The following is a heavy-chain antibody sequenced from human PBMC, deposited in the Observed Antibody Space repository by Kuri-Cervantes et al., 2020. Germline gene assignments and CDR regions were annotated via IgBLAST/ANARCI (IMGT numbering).Heavy chain of an antibody. CDR2: MNPNSGNT. CDR3: ARLFRSYYGSGSYKVYYYGMDV. CDR1: GYTFTSYD. D-gene: IGHD3-10*01. Sequence: SEKVSYKASGYTFTSYDINWVRQATGQGLEWMGWMNPNSGNTGYAQKFQGRVTMTRNTSISTAYMELRSLRSDDTAVYYCARLFRSYYGSGSYKVYYYGMDVWGQGTTVTVSS. J-gene: IGHJ6*02. V-gene: IGHV1-8*01.